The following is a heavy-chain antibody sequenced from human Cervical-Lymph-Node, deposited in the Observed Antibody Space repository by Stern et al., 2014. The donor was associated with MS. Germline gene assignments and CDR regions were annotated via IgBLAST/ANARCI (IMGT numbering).Heavy chain of an antibody. J-gene: IGHJ4*02. Sequence: EVQLVESGGGLVQPGGSLRLSCSASGFTFPTYGMHWVRQAPGKGLEGISYMSGSGETIYYADSVKGRFTISRDNAKESLYLQMHSLRGEDTAVYYCARGIYGDYQDHWGQGTLVTVSS. CDR3: ARGIYGDYQDH. V-gene: IGHV3-48*01. CDR1: GFTFPTYG. D-gene: IGHD4-17*01. CDR2: MSGSGETI.